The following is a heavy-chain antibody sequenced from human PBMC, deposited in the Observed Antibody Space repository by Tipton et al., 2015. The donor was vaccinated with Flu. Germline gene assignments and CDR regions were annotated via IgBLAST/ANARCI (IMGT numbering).Heavy chain of an antibody. V-gene: IGHV4-59*01. Sequence: TLSLTCTVSGGSISSYYWSWIRQPPGKGLEWIGYIYYSGSTNYNPSLKSRVTISVDTSKNQFSLKLSSVTAADTAVYYCARHVTIFGTFDYWGQGTLVTVSS. D-gene: IGHD3-3*01. CDR2: IYYSGST. J-gene: IGHJ4*02. CDR1: GGSISSYY. CDR3: ARHVTIFGTFDY.